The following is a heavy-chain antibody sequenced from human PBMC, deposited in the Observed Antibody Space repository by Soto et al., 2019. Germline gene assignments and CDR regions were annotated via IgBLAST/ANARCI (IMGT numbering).Heavy chain of an antibody. V-gene: IGHV3-48*02. CDR3: ASSGSYRLDY. CDR2: ISSSSSSK. CDR1: GITFSNYN. J-gene: IGHJ4*02. D-gene: IGHD1-26*01. Sequence: PGGSLRLSCAASGITFSNYNMNWVRQAPGKGLEWVSCISSSSSSKYYADSVKGRFTISRDNGENSLFLQINSLRDEDTAVYYCASSGSYRLDYWGQGTLVTVSS.